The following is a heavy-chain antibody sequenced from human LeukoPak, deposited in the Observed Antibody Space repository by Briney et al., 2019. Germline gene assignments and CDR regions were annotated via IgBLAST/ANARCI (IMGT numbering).Heavy chain of an antibody. CDR2: IKQDGSEK. J-gene: IGHJ4*02. CDR1: GFTFSSYW. CDR3: ARESPDYGDYESLFDY. Sequence: PGGSLRLSCAASGFTFSSYWMSWVRQAPGKGLEWVANIKQDGSEKYYVDSVKGRFTISRDNSKNTLYLQMNSLRAEDTAVYYCARESPDYGDYESLFDYWGQGTLVTVSS. V-gene: IGHV3-7*01. D-gene: IGHD4-17*01.